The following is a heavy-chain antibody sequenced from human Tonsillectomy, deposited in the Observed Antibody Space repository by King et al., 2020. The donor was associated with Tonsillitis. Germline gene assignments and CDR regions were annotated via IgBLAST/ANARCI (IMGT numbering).Heavy chain of an antibody. Sequence: AMAWVRQAPGKGLEWVSSISGSGRTTYYADPEKGRFTISRDNSTNTLYLQMNIMGAEDTALYYCAKVVSTAMVSYFDSWGQGTLVAVS. CDR2: ISGSGRTT. V-gene: IGHV3-23*01. CDR3: AKVVSTAMVSYFDS. CDR1: A. D-gene: IGHD5-18*01. J-gene: IGHJ4*02.